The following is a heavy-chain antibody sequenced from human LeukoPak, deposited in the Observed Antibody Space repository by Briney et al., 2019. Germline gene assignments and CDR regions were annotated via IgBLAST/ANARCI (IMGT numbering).Heavy chain of an antibody. J-gene: IGHJ4*02. Sequence: PGGSLRLSCAASGFTFSSYAMHWVRQAPGKGLEWVAVISYDGSNKYYADSVKGRFTISRDNSKNTLYLQMNSLRPEDTAVYYCAKDDAWLQYGNWGRGTLVTVSS. CDR3: AKDDAWLQYGN. CDR2: ISYDGSNK. D-gene: IGHD5-24*01. V-gene: IGHV3-30*04. CDR1: GFTFSSYA.